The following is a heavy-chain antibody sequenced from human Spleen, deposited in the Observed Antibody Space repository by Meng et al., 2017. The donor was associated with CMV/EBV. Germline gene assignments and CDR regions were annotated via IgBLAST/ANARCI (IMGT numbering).Heavy chain of an antibody. CDR3: ARDLRHYHYGMDV. V-gene: IGHV3-48*04. D-gene: IGHD6-6*01. CDR2: ISGGTTYSM. J-gene: IGHJ6*02. Sequence: LSLTCAASGFNFNIYSMNWVRQAPGKGLEWVSHISGGTTYSMYYADSVKGRFTISRDNAKNSLYLQINSLRVEDTAVYYCARDLRHYHYGMDVWGQGTTVTVSS. CDR1: GFNFNIYS.